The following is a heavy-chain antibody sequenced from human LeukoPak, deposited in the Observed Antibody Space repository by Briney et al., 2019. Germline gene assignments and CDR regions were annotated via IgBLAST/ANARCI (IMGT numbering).Heavy chain of an antibody. V-gene: IGHV5-51*01. J-gene: IGHJ4*02. CDR1: GYSFTSYW. D-gene: IGHD4-17*01. Sequence: GESLKISCQGSGYSFTSYWIGWVRQMPGKGPGWSVVIYPGDFDTRYSPSFQGQVTISADKSISTAFLQWSSLQASDTAIYYCARLGDDFGDYGAFDYWGQGTLVTVSS. CDR2: IYPGDFDT. CDR3: ARLGDDFGDYGAFDY.